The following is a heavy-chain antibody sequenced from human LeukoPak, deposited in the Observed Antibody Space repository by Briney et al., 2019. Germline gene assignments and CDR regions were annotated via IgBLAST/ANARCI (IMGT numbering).Heavy chain of an antibody. CDR1: EFTFSSYS. V-gene: IGHV3-48*01. D-gene: IGHD1-26*01. Sequence: PGGSPRLSCEASEFTFSSYSMNWVRQAPGKGLEWVSYISSSSSTIYYAESVKGRFTISRDNAKNSLYLQMNSLRVEDTAVYYCARSRGNSGSYPLDYWGQGTLVTVSS. CDR2: ISSSSSTI. J-gene: IGHJ4*02. CDR3: ARSRGNSGSYPLDY.